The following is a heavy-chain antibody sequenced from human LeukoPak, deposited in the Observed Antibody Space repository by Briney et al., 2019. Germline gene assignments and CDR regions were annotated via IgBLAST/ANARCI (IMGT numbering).Heavy chain of an antibody. CDR1: GGSISSGGYS. V-gene: IGHV4-30-2*01. CDR2: IYHSGST. CDR3: ARANPEYYYDSTRYWYFDL. Sequence: SQTLSLTCAVSGGSISSGGYSWSWIRQPPGKGLEWIGYIYHSGSTYYNPSLQSRVTISVDRSKNQFSLKLSSVTAAVTAVYYCARANPEYYYDSTRYWYFDLWGRDTLVTVSS. J-gene: IGHJ2*01. D-gene: IGHD3-22*01.